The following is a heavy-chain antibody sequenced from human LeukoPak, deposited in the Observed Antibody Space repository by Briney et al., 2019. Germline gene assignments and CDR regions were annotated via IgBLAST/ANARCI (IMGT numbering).Heavy chain of an antibody. J-gene: IGHJ4*02. V-gene: IGHV3-21*01. Sequence: GGSLRLSCAASGFTFSSYSMNWVRQAPGKGLEWVSSISSSSSYIYYADSVKGRFTISRDNAKNSLYLQMNSLRAEDTAVYYRARASLWFGNIFDYWGQGTLVTVSS. D-gene: IGHD3-10*01. CDR1: GFTFSSYS. CDR3: ARASLWFGNIFDY. CDR2: ISSSSSYI.